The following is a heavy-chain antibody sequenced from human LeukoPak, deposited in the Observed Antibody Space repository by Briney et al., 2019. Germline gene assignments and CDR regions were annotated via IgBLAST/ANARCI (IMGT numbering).Heavy chain of an antibody. D-gene: IGHD2-15*01. V-gene: IGHV3-9*01. J-gene: IGHJ6*02. Sequence: QAGRSLRLSCAASGFTFDDYAMHWVRQAPGKGLEWVSGICWNSGNIGYADSVKGRFTISRDNAKNSPYLQMNSLRAEDTALYYCAKDRVLSYCSGGSCPLVYYGMDVWGQGTTVTVSS. CDR1: GFTFDDYA. CDR3: AKDRVLSYCSGGSCPLVYYGMDV. CDR2: ICWNSGNI.